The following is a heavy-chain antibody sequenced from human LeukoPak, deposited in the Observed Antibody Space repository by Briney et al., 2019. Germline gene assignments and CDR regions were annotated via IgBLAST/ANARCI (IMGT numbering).Heavy chain of an antibody. V-gene: IGHV3-23*01. CDR2: ILGSGDST. CDR1: GFTFSSYA. CDR3: AKFSLRFLEWLPTWFDP. D-gene: IGHD3-3*01. Sequence: PGGSLRLSCAASGFTFSSYAMSWVRQAPGKGLEWVSSILGSGDSTYYADSVKGRFTISRDNSKNTLYLQMNSLRAEDTAVYYCAKFSLRFLEWLPTWFDPWGQGTLVTVSS. J-gene: IGHJ5*02.